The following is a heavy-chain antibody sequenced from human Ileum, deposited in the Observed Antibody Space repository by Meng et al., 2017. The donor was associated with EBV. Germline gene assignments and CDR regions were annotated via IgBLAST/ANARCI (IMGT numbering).Heavy chain of an antibody. CDR1: GDSISNEHW. Sequence: QVQLQESGPGLVWPSGTLSLTCSVAGDSISNEHWWSWVRQSPGKGLEWIGEIHHTRGPNYNPSLKSRVIISVDKSNNHFSLRLSAVTAADTAVYYCASNGAFSLDHWGQGTLVTVSS. V-gene: IGHV4-4*02. CDR3: ASNGAFSLDH. D-gene: IGHD2-8*01. CDR2: IHHTRGP. J-gene: IGHJ4*02.